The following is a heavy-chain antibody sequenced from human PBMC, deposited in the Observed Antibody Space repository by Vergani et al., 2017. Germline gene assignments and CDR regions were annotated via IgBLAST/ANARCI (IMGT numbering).Heavy chain of an antibody. J-gene: IGHJ4*02. D-gene: IGHD2-2*03. V-gene: IGHV4-59*01. CDR1: GGSISNYY. Sequence: QVQLQESGPGLVKPSETLSLTCTVSGGSISNYYWSWIRQPPGKGLEWIGYIYYSGTTEYNPSLKSRDTISADTSKNQFSLRLNSLTAADTAVYYCARGGYGYCSSASCFDYWGQGTLVTVSS. CDR3: ARGGYGYCSSASCFDY. CDR2: IYYSGTT.